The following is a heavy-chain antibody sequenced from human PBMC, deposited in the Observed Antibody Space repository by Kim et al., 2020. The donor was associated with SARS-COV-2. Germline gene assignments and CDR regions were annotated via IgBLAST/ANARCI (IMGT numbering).Heavy chain of an antibody. J-gene: IGHJ4*02. Sequence: SETLSLTCTVSGDSISSGDYYWSWIRQPPGKGLEWIGYIYYSGSTYYNPSLKSRVTISVDTSKNQFSLKLSSVTAADTAVYYCASRTYCGGDCYLDYWGQGTLVTVSS. V-gene: IGHV4-30-4*01. CDR2: IYYSGST. D-gene: IGHD2-21*01. CDR3: ASRTYCGGDCYLDY. CDR1: GDSISSGDYY.